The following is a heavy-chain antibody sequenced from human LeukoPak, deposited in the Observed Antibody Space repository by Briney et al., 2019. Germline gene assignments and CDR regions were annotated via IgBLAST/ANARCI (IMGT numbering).Heavy chain of an antibody. Sequence: SETLSLTCTVSGGSISSYYWSWIRQPAGKGLEWIGRIYTSGSTNYNPSLKSRVTMSVDTSKNQFSLKLSSVTAADTAVYYCARHGQDVYYDSSGYYSPWGQGTLVTVSS. CDR2: IYTSGST. V-gene: IGHV4-4*07. J-gene: IGHJ5*02. CDR3: ARHGQDVYYDSSGYYSP. CDR1: GGSISSYY. D-gene: IGHD3-22*01.